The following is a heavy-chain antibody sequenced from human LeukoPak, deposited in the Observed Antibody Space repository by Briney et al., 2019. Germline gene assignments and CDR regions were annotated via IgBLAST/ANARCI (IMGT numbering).Heavy chain of an antibody. CDR3: ARGVTAHPGHFDY. V-gene: IGHV3-21*01. D-gene: IGHD2-21*02. J-gene: IGHJ4*02. CDR1: GFTFSSYS. Sequence: PGGSLRLSCAASGFTFSSYSMNWVRQAPGKGLEWVSSISSSSSYIYYADSVKGRFTISRDNAKDSLYLQMNSLRAEDTAVYYCARGVTAHPGHFDYWGQGTLVTVPS. CDR2: ISSSSSYI.